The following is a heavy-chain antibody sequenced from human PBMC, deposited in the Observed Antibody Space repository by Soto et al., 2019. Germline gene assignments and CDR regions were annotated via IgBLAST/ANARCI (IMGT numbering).Heavy chain of an antibody. CDR3: AKDEAPYYYDSSGYLDY. CDR1: GFTFSSYA. CDR2: ISGSGGST. J-gene: IGHJ4*02. D-gene: IGHD3-22*01. Sequence: PGGSLRLSCAASGFTFSSYAMSWVRQAPGKGLEWVSAISGSGGSTYYADSVKGRFPISRDNSKNTLYLQMNSLRAEDTAVYYCAKDEAPYYYDSSGYLDYWGQGTLVTVSS. V-gene: IGHV3-23*01.